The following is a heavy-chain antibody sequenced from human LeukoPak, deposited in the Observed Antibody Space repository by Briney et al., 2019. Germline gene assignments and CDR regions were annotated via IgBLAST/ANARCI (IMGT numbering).Heavy chain of an antibody. CDR3: ARDRGGITGTTWAFDI. V-gene: IGHV3-20*04. CDR1: GFIFDDFG. J-gene: IGHJ3*02. CDR2: INWNGGDI. D-gene: IGHD1-7*01. Sequence: GGSLRLSCAASGFIFDDFGMSWVRQAPGKGLEWVSGINWNGGDIGYADSVKGRFTISRDNAKNSLYLQMNSLRAEDTAVYYCARDRGGITGTTWAFDIWGQGTMVTVSS.